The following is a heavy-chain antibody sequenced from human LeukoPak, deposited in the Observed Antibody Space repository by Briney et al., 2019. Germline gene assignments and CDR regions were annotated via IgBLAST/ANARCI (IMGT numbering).Heavy chain of an antibody. D-gene: IGHD3-10*01. J-gene: IGHJ4*02. CDR3: KRFGNLFGRPFDY. CDR2: IKSKSDGATT. CDR1: GFTFSNAW. Sequence: GGSLRLSCAASGFTFSNAWLSWFRQAPGKGLEWVGRIKSKSDGATTDYTASVRGRFSISRDDSKNTMYLRMKSLKTEDTAVYYCKRFGNLFGRPFDYWGQGILVAVSS. V-gene: IGHV3-15*05.